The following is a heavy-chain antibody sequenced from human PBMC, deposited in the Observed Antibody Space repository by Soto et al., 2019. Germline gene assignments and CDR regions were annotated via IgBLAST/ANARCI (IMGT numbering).Heavy chain of an antibody. D-gene: IGHD3-22*01. V-gene: IGHV4-59*12. Sequence: PSETLSLTCTVSGGSISSYYWSWIRQPPGKGLEWIGYIYYSGSTNYNPSLKSRVTISVDNAKNSLYLQMNSLRAEDTAVYYCASHPRDSSGYWYYFDYWGQGTLVTVSS. CDR2: IYYSGST. CDR1: GGSISSYY. J-gene: IGHJ4*02. CDR3: ASHPRDSSGYWYYFDY.